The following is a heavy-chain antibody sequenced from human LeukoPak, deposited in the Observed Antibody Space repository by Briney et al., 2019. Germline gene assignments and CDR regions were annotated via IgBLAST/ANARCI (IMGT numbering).Heavy chain of an antibody. Sequence: GGSLTLSCAASGFTFSSFAMGWVRQAPGKGLEWVSATSSSGSRTYYAESVEGRFTIDRDNSKKTLFLQMNSLRVEGTAVYFWSKSAFRFSGGSCGAGPNWFDAWGQGSLLTVSS. CDR3: SKSAFRFSGGSCGAGPNWFDA. CDR1: GFTFSSFA. V-gene: IGHV3-23*01. D-gene: IGHD2-15*01. J-gene: IGHJ5*02. CDR2: TSSSGSRT.